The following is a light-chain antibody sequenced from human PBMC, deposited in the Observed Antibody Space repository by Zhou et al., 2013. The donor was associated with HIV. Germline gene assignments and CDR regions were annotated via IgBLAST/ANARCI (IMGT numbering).Light chain of an antibody. J-gene: IGKJ3*01. CDR1: QSIANF. V-gene: IGKV3-20*01. CDR2: GAS. CDR3: QQYVGSPT. Sequence: DIVLTQSPGTLSLSPGEGAALSCRASQSIANFLAWYQQKPGQAPRLLIYGASRRAPAIPRRFSGSGSGTDFTLTITRLEPDDFALYYCQQYVGSPTFGPGTQVEVK.